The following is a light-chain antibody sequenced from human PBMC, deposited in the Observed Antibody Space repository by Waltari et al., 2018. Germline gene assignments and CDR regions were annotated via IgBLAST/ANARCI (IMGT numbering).Light chain of an antibody. Sequence: DIQMTQSPSSPSASVGDTVTISCPASQPIAVYLNWYQQQPAKAPNLLIYAASTLLIGVPSRFSGFGSETEFTLTITGLQPEDFATYYCQQSLDSPYTFGQGTRLEI. CDR2: AAS. V-gene: IGKV1-39*01. CDR1: QPIAVY. CDR3: QQSLDSPYT. J-gene: IGKJ2*01.